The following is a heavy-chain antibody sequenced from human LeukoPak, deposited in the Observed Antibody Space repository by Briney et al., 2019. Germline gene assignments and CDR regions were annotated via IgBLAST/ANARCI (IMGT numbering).Heavy chain of an antibody. CDR3: AREGYGSGGRLGMDF. Sequence: ASVTVSCTSSVYTFIIYYIHWVGQVPGQGVEWMGIINPSGCSTTYSQKIEVTVTLTTDTSTSTVYMELSILTSDDTSVYYCAREGYGSGGRLGMDFWGQGTTVTVSS. CDR1: VYTFIIYY. D-gene: IGHD3-10*01. CDR2: INPSGCST. V-gene: IGHV1-46*01. J-gene: IGHJ6*02.